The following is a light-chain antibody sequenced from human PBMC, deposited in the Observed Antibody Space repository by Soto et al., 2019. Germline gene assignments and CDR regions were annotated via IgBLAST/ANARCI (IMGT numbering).Light chain of an antibody. J-gene: IGKJ1*01. Sequence: DIQMTQSPSTLSASVGDRVTITCRASQSISNWLAWYQQKPGKAPKLLIYKASSLESGLPSRFSGSGSGTEFTLTISSPQPDDFATYYCQQYNSYWTFGQGTKVEIK. CDR1: QSISNW. CDR3: QQYNSYWT. CDR2: KAS. V-gene: IGKV1-5*03.